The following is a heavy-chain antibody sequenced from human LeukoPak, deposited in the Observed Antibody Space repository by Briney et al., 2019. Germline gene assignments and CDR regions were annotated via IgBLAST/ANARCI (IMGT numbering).Heavy chain of an antibody. V-gene: IGHV3-21*01. J-gene: IGHJ4*02. CDR3: AREGPEAAGHDY. CDR1: GFSFSSFS. Sequence: PGGSLRLSCAASGFSFSSFSMNWVRRAPGKGLEWVSSISTSSGYKYYADSMKGRFTVSRDNAKNSLYLQMNSLRAEDTAVYFCAREGPEAAGHDYWGQGTLVTVSS. D-gene: IGHD6-13*01. CDR2: ISTSSGYK.